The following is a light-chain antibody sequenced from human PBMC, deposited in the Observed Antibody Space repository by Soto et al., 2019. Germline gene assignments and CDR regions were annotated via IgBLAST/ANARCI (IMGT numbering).Light chain of an antibody. CDR1: QSITTW. Sequence: DIQMTQSPSTLSASVGERVTITCWASQSITTWLAWYQQKPGKAPKLLIYKASSLEGGVPSRFSGSGSGTEFNITISSLQPDDFATYYCQQYDTYPLTFCGGTTVEIK. V-gene: IGKV1-5*03. CDR3: QQYDTYPLT. CDR2: KAS. J-gene: IGKJ4*01.